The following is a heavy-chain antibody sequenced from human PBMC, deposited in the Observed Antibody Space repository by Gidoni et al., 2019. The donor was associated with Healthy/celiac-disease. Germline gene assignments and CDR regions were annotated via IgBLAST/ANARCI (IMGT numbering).Heavy chain of an antibody. CDR3: ARARVLAIDY. V-gene: IGHV3-30-3*01. J-gene: IGHJ4*02. Sequence: QVQLVESGGGVVQPGRSLRPSCAASGFTFSSYAMHWVRQAPGKGLEWVAVISYDGSNKYYADSVKGRFTISRDNSKNTLYLQMNSLRAEDTAVYYCARARVLAIDYWGQGTLVTVSS. CDR1: GFTFSSYA. CDR2: ISYDGSNK.